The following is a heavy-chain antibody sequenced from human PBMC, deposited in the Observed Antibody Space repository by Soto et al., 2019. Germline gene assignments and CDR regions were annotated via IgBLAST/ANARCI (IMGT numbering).Heavy chain of an antibody. CDR3: ASQSSTTNFAF. J-gene: IGHJ4*01. V-gene: IGHV4-59*08. Sequence: PSETLSLTCTVSGGSVSNSYWGWIRQPPGKGLEWVAYVYYSGSTYYNPSLKSRVTISVDTSKNQFSLRVISVTAADTAVYFCASQSSTTNFAFWGHGTLVTVSS. CDR2: VYYSGST. D-gene: IGHD4-17*01. CDR1: GGSVSNSY.